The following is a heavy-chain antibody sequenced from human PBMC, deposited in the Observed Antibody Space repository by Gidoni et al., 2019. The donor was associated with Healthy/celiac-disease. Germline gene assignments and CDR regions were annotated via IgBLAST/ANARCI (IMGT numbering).Heavy chain of an antibody. Sequence: EVQMVESGGGLIQPGGSLRLSCAASGLTVSSTYMSWVRQAPGKGVEGVSVIYSGGSTYYADSVKGRFTISRDNSKNTLYLQMNSLRAEDTAVYYCARPSSGYYYFFDYWGQGTLVTVSS. CDR1: GLTVSSTY. CDR3: ARPSSGYYYFFDY. CDR2: IYSGGST. J-gene: IGHJ4*02. D-gene: IGHD3-22*01. V-gene: IGHV3-53*01.